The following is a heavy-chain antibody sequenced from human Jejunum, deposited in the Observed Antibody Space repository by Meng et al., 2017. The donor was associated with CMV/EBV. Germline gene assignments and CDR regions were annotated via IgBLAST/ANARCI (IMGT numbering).Heavy chain of an antibody. CDR2: ISSSSRYI. CDR3: ARDIDH. Sequence: EVTLVDVGGGLVKPVGSLRISCIGSGCTFSSYNVNWVRQAPGKGMEWVSSISSSSRYINYADSVKGRFTISRDNAKNSLYLQMNSLRVEGTAIYYCARDIDHWGQGTLVTVSS. CDR1: GCTFSSYN. V-gene: IGHV3-21*01. J-gene: IGHJ5*02.